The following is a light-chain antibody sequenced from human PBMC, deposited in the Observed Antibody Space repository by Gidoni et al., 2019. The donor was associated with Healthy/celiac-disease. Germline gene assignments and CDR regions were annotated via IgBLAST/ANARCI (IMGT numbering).Light chain of an antibody. CDR3: QTWGTGIQV. Sequence: QLVLTQSPSASASLGASVKLTCTLSSGHSSYAIAWHQQQPEKGPQYLMKLNSDGSHSKGDGIPDRFSGSSSGAERYLTISSLQSEDEADYDCQTWGTGIQVFGGGTKLTVL. V-gene: IGLV4-69*01. CDR1: SGHSSYA. CDR2: LNSDGSH. J-gene: IGLJ2*01.